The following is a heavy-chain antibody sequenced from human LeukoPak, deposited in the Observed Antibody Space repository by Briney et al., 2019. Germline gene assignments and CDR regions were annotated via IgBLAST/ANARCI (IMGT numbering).Heavy chain of an antibody. Sequence: SETLSLTCTVSGGSISSYYWSWIRQPPGKGLEWIGYIYYSGSTNYNPSLKSRVTISVDTSKNQFSLKLSSVTAADTAVYYCARVPGIVVVPAAISVGAVDIWGQGTMVTVSS. V-gene: IGHV4-59*01. CDR2: IYYSGST. J-gene: IGHJ3*02. CDR1: GGSISSYY. CDR3: ARVPGIVVVPAAISVGAVDI. D-gene: IGHD2-2*01.